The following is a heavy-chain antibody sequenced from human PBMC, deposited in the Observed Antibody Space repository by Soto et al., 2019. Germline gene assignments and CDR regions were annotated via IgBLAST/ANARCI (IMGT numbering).Heavy chain of an antibody. CDR3: ARDIAAAGHHVYYYYGMDV. CDR2: ISSSSSYI. D-gene: IGHD6-13*01. CDR1: GFTFSSYS. Sequence: GGSMRHSCAASGFTFSSYSMNWVRQAPGKGLEWVSSISSSSSYIYYADSVKGRFTISRDNAKNSLYLQMNSLRAEDTAVYYCARDIAAAGHHVYYYYGMDVWGQGTTVTVSS. V-gene: IGHV3-21*01. J-gene: IGHJ6*02.